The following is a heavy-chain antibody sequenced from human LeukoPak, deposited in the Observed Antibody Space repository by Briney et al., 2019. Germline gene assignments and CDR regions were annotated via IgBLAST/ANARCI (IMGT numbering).Heavy chain of an antibody. J-gene: IGHJ3*02. Sequence: PGGSLRLSCAACGFTFSSYGMHWVRQAPGKGLEWVAFIRYDGSNKYYADSVKGRFTISRDNSKNTLYLQMNNLRAEDTAVYYCVTVLVLITLLQAARGYVFNIWGQGTMVTVSS. CDR1: GFTFSSYG. CDR2: IRYDGSNK. V-gene: IGHV3-30*02. D-gene: IGHD5-24*01. CDR3: VTVLVLITLLQAARGYVFNI.